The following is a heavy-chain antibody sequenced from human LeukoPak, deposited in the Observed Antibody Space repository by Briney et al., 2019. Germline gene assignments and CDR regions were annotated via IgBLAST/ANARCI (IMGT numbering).Heavy chain of an antibody. CDR2: IIPIFGTA. D-gene: IGHD3-22*01. CDR1: GGTFSSYA. J-gene: IGHJ4*02. CDR3: ARAARGFYDSSGYSFDY. Sequence: SVKVSCKASGGTFSSYAISWVRQAPGQGLEWMGGIIPIFGTANDAQKFQGRGTITADESTSTAYMELSSLRSEDTAVYYCARAARGFYDSSGYSFDYWGQGTLVTVSS. V-gene: IGHV1-69*13.